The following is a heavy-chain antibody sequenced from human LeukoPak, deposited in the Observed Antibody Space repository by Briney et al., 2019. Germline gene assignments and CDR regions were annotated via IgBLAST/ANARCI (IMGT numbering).Heavy chain of an antibody. V-gene: IGHV1-18*01. D-gene: IGHD3-10*01. CDR1: GYTFTSYG. CDR3: ARATPMVREYYYYYYMDV. J-gene: IGHJ6*03. CDR2: ISAYNGNT. Sequence: GASVKVSCKASGYTFTSYGISWVRQAPGQGVEWMGWISAYNGNTNYAQKLQGRVTMTTDTSTSTAYMELRSLRSDDTAVYYCARATPMVREYYYYYYMDVWGKGTTVTIPS.